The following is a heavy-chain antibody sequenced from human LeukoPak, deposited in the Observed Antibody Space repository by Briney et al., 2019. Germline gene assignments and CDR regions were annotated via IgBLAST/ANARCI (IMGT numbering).Heavy chain of an antibody. J-gene: IGHJ4*02. V-gene: IGHV3-30*18. CDR3: AKDMEVTFDY. Sequence: GGSLRLSCAASGFTFSSYGMHWVRQAPGKGLEWVALISYDGRNEYYGDSVKGRFTISRDNPKKMLYLQMHSLRAEDTAVYYCAKDMEVTFDYWGQGTLVTVSS. CDR1: GFTFSSYG. CDR2: ISYDGRNE. D-gene: IGHD5-18*01.